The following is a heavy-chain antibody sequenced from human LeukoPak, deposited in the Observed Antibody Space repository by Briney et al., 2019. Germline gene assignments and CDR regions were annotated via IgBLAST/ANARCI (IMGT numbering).Heavy chain of an antibody. D-gene: IGHD4-11*01. Sequence: PSETLSLTCTVSGGSISSYYWNWIRQPPGKGLEWIGCIYYSGTTYYNPSLKSRVTVSLDTSKNQFSLRLTSVTAADTAVYYCAGRRIADSTVSPDNWFDPWGRGTLVTVSS. CDR2: IYYSGTT. J-gene: IGHJ5*02. V-gene: IGHV4-59*08. CDR1: GGSISSYY. CDR3: AGRRIADSTVSPDNWFDP.